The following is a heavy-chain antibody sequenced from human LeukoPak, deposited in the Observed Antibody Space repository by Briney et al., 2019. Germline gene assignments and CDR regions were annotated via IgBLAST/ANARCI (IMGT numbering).Heavy chain of an antibody. CDR3: TRQNFDFDSFDI. CDR1: GFTFSNYW. J-gene: IGHJ3*02. V-gene: IGHV3-74*01. Sequence: GGSLRLSCAASGFTFSNYWMPWVRQAPGKGLVWVSCINRNGSSTVYADSVKGRFTFSRDNAKNTLYLQMNSLRAEDTAVYYCTRQNFDFDSFDIWGQGTTVTVS. CDR2: INRNGSST.